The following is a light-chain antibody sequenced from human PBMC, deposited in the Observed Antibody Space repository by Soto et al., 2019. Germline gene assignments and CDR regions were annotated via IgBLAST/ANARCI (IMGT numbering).Light chain of an antibody. V-gene: IGKV3-11*01. CDR1: QSVSRY. CDR2: DAS. J-gene: IGKJ5*01. Sequence: EIVLTQSPATLSLATGERATLSCRASQSVSRYLAWYQQKPGQAPRLLIYDASNRATGIPARFSGSGSGTDFTLTISSLEPEDFAVYYCQLRSNWPITFGQGTRLEIK. CDR3: QLRSNWPIT.